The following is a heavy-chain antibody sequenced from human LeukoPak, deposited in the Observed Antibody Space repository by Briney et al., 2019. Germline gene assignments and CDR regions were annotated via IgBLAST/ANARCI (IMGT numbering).Heavy chain of an antibody. CDR2: IHPSTGNP. Sequence: ASVTVSCKASGYSFTNYAMNWVRQAPGQGLEWMGWIHPSTGNPTYAQGFTGRFVFSLDTSVSTTYLQISSLKAEDTAVYFCARAFQSLGGLSLPDYWGQGTLLTVPS. CDR3: ARAFQSLGGLSLPDY. V-gene: IGHV7-4-1*02. CDR1: GYSFTNYA. J-gene: IGHJ4*02. D-gene: IGHD3-16*02.